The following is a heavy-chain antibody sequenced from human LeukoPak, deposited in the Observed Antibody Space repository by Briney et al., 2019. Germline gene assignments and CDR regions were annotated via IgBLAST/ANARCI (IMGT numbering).Heavy chain of an antibody. J-gene: IGHJ5*02. CDR1: GYSFTSYW. CDR2: IYPGDSDT. CDR3: ARLSLSRGYSYGCAYWFDP. D-gene: IGHD5-18*01. V-gene: IGHV5-51*01. Sequence: GESLKISCKGSGYSFTSYWIGWVRQMPGKGLEWMGIIYPGDSDTRYSPSFQGQVTISADKSISTSYLQWSSLKASDTAMYYCARLSLSRGYSYGCAYWFDPWGQGTLVTVSS.